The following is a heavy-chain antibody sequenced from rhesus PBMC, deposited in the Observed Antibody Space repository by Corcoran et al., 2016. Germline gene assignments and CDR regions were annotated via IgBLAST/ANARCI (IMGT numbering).Heavy chain of an antibody. Sequence: QVTLKESGPALVKPTQTLTLTCTFSGFSLSTSGMGVGWIRQPPRQTLEWLAHIYWDDDKRYSTSLKSRLTISKDTSKNQVVLTMTNMDPVDTATYYCARRLSIGGYFDYWGQGVLVTVSS. CDR1: GFSLSTSGMG. CDR3: ARRLSIGGYFDY. D-gene: IGHD3-34*01. CDR2: IYWDDDK. V-gene: IGHV2-1*01. J-gene: IGHJ4*01.